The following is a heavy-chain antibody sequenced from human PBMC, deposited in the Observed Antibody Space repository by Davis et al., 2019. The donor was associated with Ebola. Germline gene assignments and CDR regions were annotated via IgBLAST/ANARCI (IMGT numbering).Heavy chain of an antibody. V-gene: IGHV3-74*01. J-gene: IGHJ3*02. CDR1: GFTFSSYW. CDR2: INSDGSST. CDR3: ARSKVGAFDAFDI. Sequence: GESLKISCAASGFTFSSYWMHWVRQAPGKGLVWVSRINSDGSSTSYADSVKGRFTISRDNAKNTLYLQMNSLRAEDTAVYYCARSKVGAFDAFDIWGQGTTVTVSS. D-gene: IGHD1-26*01.